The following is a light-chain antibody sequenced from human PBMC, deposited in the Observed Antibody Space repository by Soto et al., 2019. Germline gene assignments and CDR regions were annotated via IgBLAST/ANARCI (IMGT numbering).Light chain of an antibody. J-gene: IGLJ1*01. Sequence: QSALTQPASVSGSPGQSITISCTGTSSDVGAYNYVSWYQQYPGKAPKLMIYDVKNRPSGVSNRFSGSRSGSTASLTISGLQAEDEADYYCSSDTTNSTGGYVFGTGTKVTVL. CDR2: DVK. CDR1: SSDVGAYNY. V-gene: IGLV2-14*03. CDR3: SSDTTNSTGGYV.